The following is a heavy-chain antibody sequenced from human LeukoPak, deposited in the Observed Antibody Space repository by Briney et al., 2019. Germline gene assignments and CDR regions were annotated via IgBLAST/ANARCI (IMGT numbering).Heavy chain of an antibody. V-gene: IGHV4-30-4*01. CDR1: GGSISSGDYY. CDR3: AREPYDILTGYPSRWFDP. J-gene: IGHJ5*02. CDR2: IYYSGST. D-gene: IGHD3-9*01. Sequence: PSQTLSLTCTVSGGSISSGDYYWSWIRQPPGKGLEWIGYIYYSGSTYYNPSLKSRVTISVDTSKNQFSLKLSSVTTADTAVYYCAREPYDILTGYPSRWFDPWGQGTLVTVSS.